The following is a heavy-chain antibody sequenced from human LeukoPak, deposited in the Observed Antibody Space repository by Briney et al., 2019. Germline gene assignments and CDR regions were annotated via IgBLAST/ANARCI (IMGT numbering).Heavy chain of an antibody. D-gene: IGHD3-3*01. V-gene: IGHV3-7*01. CDR1: GFTFSSYW. J-gene: IGHJ6*03. Sequence: PEGSLRLSCAASGFTFSSYWMSWVRQAPGKGLEWVANIKQDASEEYYVDSVKGRFTISRDNAKNSLYLQMNSLRAEDTAVYYCARHPLYYDFWSGYYDYYYYMDVWGKGTTVTVSS. CDR3: ARHPLYYDFWSGYYDYYYYMDV. CDR2: IKQDASEE.